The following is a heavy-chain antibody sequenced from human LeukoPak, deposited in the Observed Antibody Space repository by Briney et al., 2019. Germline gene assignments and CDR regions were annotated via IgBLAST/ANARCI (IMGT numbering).Heavy chain of an antibody. CDR1: GLTFSNYG. CDR3: ARVNDY. Sequence: QAGGSLRLSCAASGLTFSNYGMNWVRQAPGKGLEWVSYISGSSSTIYYADSVKGRFTISRDNAKNSLYLQMNSLRAEDTAVYYCARVNDYWGQGTLVTVSS. J-gene: IGHJ4*02. V-gene: IGHV3-48*04. CDR2: ISGSSSTI.